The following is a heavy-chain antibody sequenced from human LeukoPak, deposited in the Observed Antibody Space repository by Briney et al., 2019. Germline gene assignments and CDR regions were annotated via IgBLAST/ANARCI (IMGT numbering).Heavy chain of an antibody. D-gene: IGHD4-17*01. CDR3: AKHRSYGDYGAFEF. CDR2: IRYDGSQK. Sequence: GGSLRLSCAASGFTFSTYGMHWVRQAPGKGLEWVAFIRYDGSQKYYADSVKRRFTISRDNSKNTLDLQMNSLRAQETAVYYCAKHRSYGDYGAFEFWGQGTMVTVSS. V-gene: IGHV3-30*02. J-gene: IGHJ3*01. CDR1: GFTFSTYG.